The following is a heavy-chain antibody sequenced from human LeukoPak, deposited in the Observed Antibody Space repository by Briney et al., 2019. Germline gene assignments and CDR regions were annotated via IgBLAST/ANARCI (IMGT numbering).Heavy chain of an antibody. J-gene: IGHJ4*02. CDR3: VTDIVVVPAAMHFDY. V-gene: IGHV3-23*01. D-gene: IGHD2-2*01. Sequence: GGSLRLSCAASGFTFSSYAMSWVRQAPGKGLEWVSAISGSGGSTYYADSVKGRFTISRDNSKNTLYLQMNSLRAEDTAVYYCVTDIVVVPAAMHFDYWGQGTLVTVSS. CDR2: ISGSGGST. CDR1: GFTFSSYA.